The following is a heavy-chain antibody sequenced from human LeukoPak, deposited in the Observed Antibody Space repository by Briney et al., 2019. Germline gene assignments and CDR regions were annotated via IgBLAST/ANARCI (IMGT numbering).Heavy chain of an antibody. D-gene: IGHD1-14*01. J-gene: IGHJ4*02. CDR1: AFTFSSYW. Sequence: GGSLRLSCAASAFTFSSYWMHWVRQVQGKGLVWVARINPGGSSITYADSVKGRFTISRDNAKNTLYLQMDSLRAEDTGVYYCARSNQADDYWGQGTLVTVSS. CDR2: INPGGSSI. V-gene: IGHV3-74*01. CDR3: ARSNQADDY.